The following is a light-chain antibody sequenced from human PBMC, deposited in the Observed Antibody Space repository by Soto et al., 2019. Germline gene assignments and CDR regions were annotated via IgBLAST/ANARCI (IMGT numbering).Light chain of an antibody. V-gene: IGKV1-5*03. CDR3: QQYSTYPFT. Sequence: DIQMTQYPSTQSASVGDRVTIACRASQSISSWLAWYQQKPGKAPKLLIYKASSLESGVPSRFSGSGSGTEFTLAISGLQPDDLATYYCQQYSTYPFTFGPGTKVEIK. CDR1: QSISSW. J-gene: IGKJ3*01. CDR2: KAS.